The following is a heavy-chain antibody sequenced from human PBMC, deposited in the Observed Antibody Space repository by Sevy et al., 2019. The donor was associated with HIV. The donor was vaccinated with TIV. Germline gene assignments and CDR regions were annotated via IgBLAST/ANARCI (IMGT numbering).Heavy chain of an antibody. V-gene: IGHV5-51*01. Sequence: GESLKISCKGSGYTFSNYWIGWVRQMPGKGLEWMGVIYPGDSVTRYSPSFQGQVTMSADKSTSTAYLQGSSLKTSDTAIYYCAGYPIVVVPAAEYYFDYWGQGTLVTVSS. CDR1: GYTFSNYW. J-gene: IGHJ4*02. CDR2: IYPGDSVT. CDR3: AGYPIVVVPAAEYYFDY. D-gene: IGHD2-2*01.